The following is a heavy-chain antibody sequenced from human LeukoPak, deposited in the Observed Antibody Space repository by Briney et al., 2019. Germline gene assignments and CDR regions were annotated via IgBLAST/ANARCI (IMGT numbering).Heavy chain of an antibody. CDR2: INHIGST. D-gene: IGHD6-6*01. CDR1: GGSFSGHY. J-gene: IGHJ4*02. V-gene: IGHV4-34*01. Sequence: SETLSLTCAVYGGSFSGHYWSWIRQPPGKGLEWIGEINHIGSTDYNPSLKSRVTIAVDTSKSQFSLKLSSVTAADTAVYYCAKTPTALVRGGYYFDNWGRGTLVTVSS. CDR3: AKTPTALVRGGYYFDN.